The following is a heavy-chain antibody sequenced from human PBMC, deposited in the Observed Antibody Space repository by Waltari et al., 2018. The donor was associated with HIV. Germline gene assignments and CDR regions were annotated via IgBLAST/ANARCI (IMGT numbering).Heavy chain of an antibody. CDR2: IKSDWSST. CDR3: ARVQGYSYAVNWFDP. D-gene: IGHD5-18*01. V-gene: IGHV3-74*01. Sequence: EVKLVESGGGLVQPGGSLRLACAAFGFTFSSYWMHWVRQAPGKGRVWVSRIKSDWSSTSYADSVKGRFTISRDNAKNTLYLQMNSLRAEDTAVYYCARVQGYSYAVNWFDPWGQGTLVTVSS. J-gene: IGHJ5*02. CDR1: GFTFSSYW.